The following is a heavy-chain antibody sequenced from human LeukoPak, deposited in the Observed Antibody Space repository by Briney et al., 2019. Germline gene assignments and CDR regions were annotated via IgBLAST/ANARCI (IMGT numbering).Heavy chain of an antibody. CDR2: ISRKSGSI. D-gene: IGHD6-19*01. CDR3: AKAAYSSGWYSAIDI. V-gene: IGHV3-9*01. CDR1: GFTFDDYV. Sequence: GGSLRLSCAASGFTFDDYVMRWVRQAPGKGLEWVSGISRKSGSIGYADSMKGRFTISRDNAKNSLYLQMNSLRPEDTALYYCAKAAYSSGWYSAIDIWGQGTMVTVSS. J-gene: IGHJ3*02.